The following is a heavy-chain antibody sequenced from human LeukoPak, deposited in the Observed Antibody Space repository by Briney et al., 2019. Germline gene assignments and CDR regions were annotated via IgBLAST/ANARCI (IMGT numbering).Heavy chain of an antibody. CDR1: GYTFTGYY. V-gene: IGHV1-2*02. J-gene: IGHJ4*02. D-gene: IGHD5-12*01. Sequence: ASVKVSCKASGYTFTGYYMHWVRQAPGQGLEWMGWINPNSGGTSYAQKFQSRVTMTRDTSISTAYMELSRLRSDDTAVYYCARAMVATRFDYWGQGTLVTVSS. CDR2: INPNSGGT. CDR3: ARAMVATRFDY.